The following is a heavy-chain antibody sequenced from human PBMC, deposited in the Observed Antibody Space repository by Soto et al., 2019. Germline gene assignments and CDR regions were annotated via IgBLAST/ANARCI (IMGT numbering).Heavy chain of an antibody. CDR3: AKKHYYDSSPPPGGMDF. J-gene: IGHJ6*02. V-gene: IGHV4-34*01. Sequence: SETLSLTCAVYGGSFSGYYWSWIRQPPGKGLEWIGEINHSGSTNYNPSLKSRVTISVDTSKNQFSLKLSSVTAADTAVYYCAKKHYYDSSPPPGGMDFGGQGTTVTVSS. D-gene: IGHD3-22*01. CDR1: GGSFSGYY. CDR2: INHSGST.